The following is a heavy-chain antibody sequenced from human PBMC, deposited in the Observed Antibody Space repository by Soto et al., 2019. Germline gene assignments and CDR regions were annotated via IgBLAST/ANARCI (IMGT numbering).Heavy chain of an antibody. D-gene: IGHD2-2*01. J-gene: IGHJ5*02. CDR2: INNDGSST. CDR1: GYTFSSFW. V-gene: IGHV3-74*01. Sequence: GGSLRLSCAASGYTFSSFWMHWVRKVPGKGLLWVSRINNDGSSTSYADSVKGRFTISRDNAKNTLYLQMNSLRAEDTAVYYCTRAAWDCPSAGCLINHWGQGTLVTVSS. CDR3: TRAAWDCPSAGCLINH.